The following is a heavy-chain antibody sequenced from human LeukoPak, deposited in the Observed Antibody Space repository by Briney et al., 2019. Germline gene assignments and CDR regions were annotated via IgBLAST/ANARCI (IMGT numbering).Heavy chain of an antibody. CDR1: GGSISSSSYY. V-gene: IGHV4-39*01. CDR3: ARPYCSSTSCYHALDY. CDR2: IYYSGST. Sequence: PSETLSLTCTVSGGSISSSSYYWGWIRQPPGKGLEWIGSIYYSGSTYYNPSLKSRVTISVDTSKNQFSLKLSSVTAADTAVYYCARPYCSSTSCYHALDYWGQGTLVTVSS. D-gene: IGHD2-2*01. J-gene: IGHJ4*02.